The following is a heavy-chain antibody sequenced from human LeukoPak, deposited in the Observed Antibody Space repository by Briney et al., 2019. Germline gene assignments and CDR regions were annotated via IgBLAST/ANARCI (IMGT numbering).Heavy chain of an antibody. CDR1: GGSISSGGYS. Sequence: PSETLSLTCAVSGGSISSGGYSWSWIRQPPGKGLEWIGEINHSGSTDYNPSLKSRVTISVDTSKNQFSLKLSSVTAADTAVYYCARVGVLDTAMPIYYFDYWGQGTLVTVSS. V-gene: IGHV4-30-2*01. CDR2: INHSGST. CDR3: ARVGVLDTAMPIYYFDY. J-gene: IGHJ4*02. D-gene: IGHD5-18*01.